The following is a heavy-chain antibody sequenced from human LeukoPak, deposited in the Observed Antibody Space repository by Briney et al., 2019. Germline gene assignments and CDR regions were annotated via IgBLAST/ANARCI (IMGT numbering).Heavy chain of an antibody. CDR3: ARDDILTGSRGTYYYYMDV. Sequence: GGSLRLSCAASGFTFSNYNINWVRQAPGKGLEWVSSISSSSSYIYYADSVKGRFTISRDNAKNSLYPQMNSLRAEDTAVYYCARDDILTGSRGTYYYYMDVWGKGTTVTVSS. J-gene: IGHJ6*03. D-gene: IGHD3-9*01. CDR2: ISSSSSYI. CDR1: GFTFSNYN. V-gene: IGHV3-21*01.